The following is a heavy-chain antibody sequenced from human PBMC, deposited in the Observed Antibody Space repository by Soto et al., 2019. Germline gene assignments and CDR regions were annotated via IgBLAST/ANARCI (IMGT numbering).Heavy chain of an antibody. J-gene: IGHJ5*02. CDR1: GFTFSSYA. CDR3: AKDRWSCSGGSCYSKDWFDP. Sequence: GGSLRLSCAASGFTFSSYAMSWVRQAPGKGLEWVSAISGSGGSTYYADSVKGRFTISRDNSKNTLYLQMNSLKAEDTAVYYWAKDRWSCSGGSCYSKDWFDPWGQGTLVTVSS. D-gene: IGHD2-15*01. V-gene: IGHV3-23*01. CDR2: ISGSGGST.